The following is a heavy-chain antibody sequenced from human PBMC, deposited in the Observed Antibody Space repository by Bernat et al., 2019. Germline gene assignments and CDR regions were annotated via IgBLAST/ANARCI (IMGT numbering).Heavy chain of an antibody. CDR2: INHSGST. CDR3: ARGLVAKMVQGVIISALFDP. D-gene: IGHD3-10*01. Sequence: QVQLQQWGAGLLKPSETLSLTCAVYGGSFSGYYWSWIRQPPGKGLEWIGEINHSGSTNYNPSLKSRVTISVDTSQNQFSLKLSSVTATDTAVYYCARGLVAKMVQGVIISALFDPWGQGTLVTVSS. J-gene: IGHJ5*02. CDR1: GGSFSGYY. V-gene: IGHV4-34*01.